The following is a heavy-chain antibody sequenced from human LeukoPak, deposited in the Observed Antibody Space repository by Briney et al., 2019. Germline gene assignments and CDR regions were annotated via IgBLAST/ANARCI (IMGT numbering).Heavy chain of an antibody. V-gene: IGHV3-33*01. CDR1: GFTFSSYG. D-gene: IGHD6-13*01. CDR3: ARDLLDSSSPGY. CDR2: IWYDGSNK. J-gene: IGHJ4*02. Sequence: PGRSLRLSCAASGFTFSSYGMHWVRQAPGKGLEWVAVIWYDGSNKYYADSVKGRFTISRDNSKNTLYLQMNSLRAEDTAVYYCARDLLDSSSPGYWGQGTLVTVSS.